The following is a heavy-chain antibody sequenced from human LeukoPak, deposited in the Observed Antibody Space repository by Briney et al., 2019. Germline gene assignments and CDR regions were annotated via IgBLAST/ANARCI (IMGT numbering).Heavy chain of an antibody. CDR2: TNLDGGAE. Sequence: GGSLRLSCAASGFTVSRNYMSWVRQAPWKELEWVATTNLDGGAEYYVDSVKDRSTISRDNAKNSLYLQMNSLRVEDTAVYYCARDDRESNGGYPAPDYWGQGTLVTVSS. CDR1: GFTVSRNY. CDR3: ARDDRESNGGYPAPDY. V-gene: IGHV3-7*05. D-gene: IGHD4-11*01. J-gene: IGHJ4*02.